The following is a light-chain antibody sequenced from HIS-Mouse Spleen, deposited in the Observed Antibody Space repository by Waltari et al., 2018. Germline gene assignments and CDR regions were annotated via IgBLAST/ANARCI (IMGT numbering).Light chain of an antibody. V-gene: IGLV1-51*01. Sequence: QSVLTQPPSVSAAPGQKVTISCSGSSSNIGNNYVSWYQQPPGTAPKLRIYDNDKRPAGIPDRFSGSKSGTSATLGITGLQTGDEADYYCGTWDSSLSAGVFGGGTKLTVL. J-gene: IGLJ3*02. CDR1: SSNIGNNY. CDR2: DND. CDR3: GTWDSSLSAGV.